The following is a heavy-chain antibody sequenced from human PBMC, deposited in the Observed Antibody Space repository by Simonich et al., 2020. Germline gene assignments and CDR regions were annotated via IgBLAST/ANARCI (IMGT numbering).Heavy chain of an antibody. CDR2: IYYSGST. CDR3: ARLPDY. J-gene: IGHJ4*02. Sequence: VQLQESGPALVKPSETLSLTGTVSGGSISSYYWSWIRQPPGNGLEWIRYIYYSGSTNYTPSLKSRVPISVDTSKNQFSLKLSSVTAADTDVYYCARLPDYWGQGTLVTVSS. V-gene: IGHV4-59*08. CDR1: GGSISSYY.